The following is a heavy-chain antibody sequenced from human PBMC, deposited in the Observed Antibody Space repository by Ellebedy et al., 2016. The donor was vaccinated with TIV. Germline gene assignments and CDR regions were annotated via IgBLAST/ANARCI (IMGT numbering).Heavy chain of an antibody. V-gene: IGHV3-30*17. CDR2: ISYDGSNK. Sequence: GESLKISCAASGFTFTTYAMHWVRQAPGKGLEWVAVISYDGSNKYYADSVKGRFPISRDNSKNTLYLQMNSLGAEDTAVYYCARDHVGDGYNRAFDIWGQGTMVTVSS. CDR1: GFTFTTYA. CDR3: ARDHVGDGYNRAFDI. J-gene: IGHJ3*02. D-gene: IGHD5-24*01.